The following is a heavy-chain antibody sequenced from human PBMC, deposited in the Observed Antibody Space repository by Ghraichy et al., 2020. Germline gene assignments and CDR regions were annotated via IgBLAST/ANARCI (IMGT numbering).Heavy chain of an antibody. V-gene: IGHV3-23*01. CDR2: ISGSGGST. D-gene: IGHD3-3*01. CDR3: AKDPTAYYDFWSGYYTFRGWFDP. J-gene: IGHJ5*02. Sequence: GGSLRLSCAASGFTFSSYAMSWVRQAPGKGLEWVSAISGSGGSTYYADSVKGRFTISRDNSKNTLYLQMNSLRAEDTAVYYCAKDPTAYYDFWSGYYTFRGWFDPWGQGTLVTVSS. CDR1: GFTFSSYA.